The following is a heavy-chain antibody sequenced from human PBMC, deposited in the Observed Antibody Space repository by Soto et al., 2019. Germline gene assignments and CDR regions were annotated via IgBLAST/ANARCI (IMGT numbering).Heavy chain of an antibody. CDR1: GFTFSSYA. CDR3: AKGVSVEWAAAGH. J-gene: IGHJ4*02. D-gene: IGHD6-13*01. Sequence: WGSLRLSCAASGFTFSSYAMSWVRQAPGKGLEWVSAISGSGGSTYYADSVKGRFTISRDNSKNTLYLQMNSLRAEDTAVYYCAKGVSVEWAAAGHWGQGTLVTVSS. CDR2: ISGSGGST. V-gene: IGHV3-23*01.